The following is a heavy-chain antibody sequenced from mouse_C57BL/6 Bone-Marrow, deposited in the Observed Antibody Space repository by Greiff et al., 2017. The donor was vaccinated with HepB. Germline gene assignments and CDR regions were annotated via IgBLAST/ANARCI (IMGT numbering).Heavy chain of an antibody. CDR3: AREGYYYGSSPYYFDY. CDR2: IYPGGGYT. D-gene: IGHD1-1*01. J-gene: IGHJ2*01. Sequence: VQLQQSGAELVRPGTSVKMSCKASGYTFTNYWIGWAKQRPGHGLEWIGDIYPGGGYTNYNEKFKGKATLTADKSSSTAYMQFSSLTSEDSAIYYCAREGYYYGSSPYYFDYWGQGTTLTVSS. CDR1: GYTFTNYW. V-gene: IGHV1-63*01.